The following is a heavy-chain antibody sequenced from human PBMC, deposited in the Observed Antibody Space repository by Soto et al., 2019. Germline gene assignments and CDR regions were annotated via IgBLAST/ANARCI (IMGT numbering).Heavy chain of an antibody. CDR3: EKDLQGIVGATK. CDR1: GFTFSSYA. Sequence: EVQLLESGGGLVQPGGSLRLSCAASGFTFSSYAMSWVRQAPGKGLEWVSAISGSGGGTYYADSVKGRVTIYRDNSKNTLYLQMSSLRAEDTAVYYCEKDLQGIVGATKWGQGTLVTVSS. J-gene: IGHJ4*02. CDR2: ISGSGGGT. V-gene: IGHV3-23*01. D-gene: IGHD1-26*01.